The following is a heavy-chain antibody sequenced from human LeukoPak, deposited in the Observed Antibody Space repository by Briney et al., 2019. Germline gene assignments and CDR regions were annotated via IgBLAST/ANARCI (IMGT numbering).Heavy chain of an antibody. D-gene: IGHD3-10*01. Sequence: SETLSLTCLVSGGSISNYYWSWIRPPPGKGLEWIGNIYYSGSTNYNPSLKSRVTISVDTSKNQFSLKLSSVTAADTAVYYCARERITMVRGVFVYYYGVDVWGPGTTVTVSS. V-gene: IGHV4-59*01. CDR2: IYYSGST. CDR1: GGSISNYY. J-gene: IGHJ6*02. CDR3: ARERITMVRGVFVYYYGVDV.